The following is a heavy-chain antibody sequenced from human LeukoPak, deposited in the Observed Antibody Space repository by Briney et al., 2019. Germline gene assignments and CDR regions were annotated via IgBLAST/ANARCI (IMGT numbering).Heavy chain of an antibody. CDR3: ASKPVWGGVDY. Sequence: PSETLSLTCTVSGGSISSYYWSWLRQPPGKGLEWIGYIYYSGSTNYNPSLKSRVTISVDTSKNQFSLKLSSVTAADTAVYYCASKPVWGGVDYWGQGTLVTVSS. CDR2: IYYSGST. J-gene: IGHJ4*02. D-gene: IGHD3-16*01. CDR1: GGSISSYY. V-gene: IGHV4-59*01.